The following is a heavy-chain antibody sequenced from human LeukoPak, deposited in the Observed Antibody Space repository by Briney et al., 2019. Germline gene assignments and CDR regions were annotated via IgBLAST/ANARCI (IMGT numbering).Heavy chain of an antibody. V-gene: IGHV5-51*01. CDR3: AGHSFETLDDFDS. CDR1: GFSFTHHW. D-gene: IGHD2-15*01. CDR2: MYPGDSDT. Sequence: HGESLKISSKASGFSFTHHWIGWVRQMPGKGLEWMGIMYPGDSDTRYSPSFQGQVIISADKSINTAYFKWRSLKASDTAMYYCAGHSFETLDDFDSWGDGAIVTVSA. J-gene: IGHJ3*02.